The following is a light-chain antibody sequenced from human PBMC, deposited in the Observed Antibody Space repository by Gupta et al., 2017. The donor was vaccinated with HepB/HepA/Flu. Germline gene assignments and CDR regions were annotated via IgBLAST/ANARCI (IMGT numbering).Light chain of an antibody. CDR1: KLEDKY. J-gene: IGLJ1*01. V-gene: IGLV3-1*01. CDR3: QAWDGSAAV. Sequence: SYXLSXPPSVSVSXGQTVSISCSGDKLEDKYVSWYQQRPGQSPVLVIFKDIKRPSEIPERFSGSNSGNTATLTISGAQALDEADYFCQAWDGSAAVFGAGTKVTVL. CDR2: KDI.